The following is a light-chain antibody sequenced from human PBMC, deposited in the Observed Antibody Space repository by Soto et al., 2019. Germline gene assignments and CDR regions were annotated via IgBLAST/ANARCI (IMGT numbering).Light chain of an antibody. J-gene: IGKJ1*01. CDR3: EQYGSSSWT. V-gene: IGKV3-20*01. CDR2: GAS. Sequence: EVVLTQSPGTLSLSPGERGTLSCRASQSVSSTYLAWYQQKPGQAPRLLIYGASSRATGIPHRFSGSGSGTDFTLTISRLEPEDFAVYYCEQYGSSSWTFGQGTKVEIK. CDR1: QSVSSTY.